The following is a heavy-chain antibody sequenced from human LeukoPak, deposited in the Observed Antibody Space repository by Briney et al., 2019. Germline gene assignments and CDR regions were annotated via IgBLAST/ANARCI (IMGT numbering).Heavy chain of an antibody. J-gene: IGHJ3*02. V-gene: IGHV3-33*01. D-gene: IGHD1-26*01. Sequence: GGSLRLSCAASGFTFSIYGMHWVRQAQGKGLEWVALTWYDGSNKNYADSVKGRFTISRDNSKNTLYLQMNSLRGEDTAVYYCAREEGGAGLYGFDIWGQGTMVTVSS. CDR1: GFTFSIYG. CDR3: AREEGGAGLYGFDI. CDR2: TWYDGSNK.